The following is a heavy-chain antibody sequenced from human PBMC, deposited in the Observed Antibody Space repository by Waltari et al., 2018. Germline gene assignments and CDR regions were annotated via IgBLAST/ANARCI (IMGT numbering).Heavy chain of an antibody. CDR1: GGSFSGYY. CDR2: INHSGST. J-gene: IGHJ4*02. Sequence: QVQLQQWGAGLLKPSETLSLTCAVYGGSFSGYYWSWLRQPPGKGLEWIGEINHSGSTNYNPSLKSRVTISVDTSKNQFSLKLSSVTAADTAVYYCARHDLCGGDCYHFDYWGQGTLVTVSS. V-gene: IGHV4-34*01. CDR3: ARHDLCGGDCYHFDY. D-gene: IGHD2-21*01.